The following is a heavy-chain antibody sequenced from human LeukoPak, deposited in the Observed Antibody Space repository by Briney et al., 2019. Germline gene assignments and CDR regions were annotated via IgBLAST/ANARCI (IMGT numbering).Heavy chain of an antibody. V-gene: IGHV1-18*01. D-gene: IGHD5-18*01. CDR3: ARVAPPYSYGYEY. CDR1: GYTFTSYG. Sequence: ASVTVSCKASGYTFTSYGISWVRQAPGQGLEWMGWISAYNGNTNYAQKLQGRVTMTTDTSTSTAYMELSSLRSEDTAVYYCARVAPPYSYGYEYWGQGTLVTFSS. J-gene: IGHJ4*02. CDR2: ISAYNGNT.